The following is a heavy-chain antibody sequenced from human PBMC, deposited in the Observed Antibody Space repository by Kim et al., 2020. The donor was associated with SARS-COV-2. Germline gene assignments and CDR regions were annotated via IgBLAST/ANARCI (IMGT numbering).Heavy chain of an antibody. CDR3: ARGNYYESVSLSDYYNGMDV. CDR2: ISYDGRNK. D-gene: IGHD3-10*01. CDR1: GLSFDSAA. J-gene: IGHJ6*02. V-gene: IGHV3-30-3*01. Sequence: GGSLRLSCAAYGLSFDSAAMNWVRQAPGKGLEWVAVISYDGRNKEYADSVKGRFTISRDNPKSTLYLQMNSLRAEDTAVYYCARGNYYESVSLSDYYNGMDVWGQGTTVTVSS.